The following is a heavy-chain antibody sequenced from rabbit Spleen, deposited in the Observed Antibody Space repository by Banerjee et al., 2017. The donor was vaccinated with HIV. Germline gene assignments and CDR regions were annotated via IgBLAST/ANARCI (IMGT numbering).Heavy chain of an antibody. V-gene: IGHV1S40*01. D-gene: IGHD4-2*01. CDR3: ASPYAGDFWYILNF. Sequence: QSLEESGGDLVKPGASLTLTCKASGLDFSGNYWISWVRQAPGKGLEWIASIYTGSSGTTYYASWAKGRFTISKTSSTTVTLQMTSLTAADTATYFCASPYAGDFWYILNFWGPGTLVTVS. CDR2: IYTGSSGTT. CDR1: GLDFSGNYW. J-gene: IGHJ4*01.